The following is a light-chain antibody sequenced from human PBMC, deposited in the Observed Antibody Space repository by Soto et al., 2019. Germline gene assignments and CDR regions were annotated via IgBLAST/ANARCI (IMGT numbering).Light chain of an antibody. CDR1: SSDVGSYNY. Sequence: QSVLTQPASVSGSPGQSITISCTGTSSDVGSYNYVSWYQQYPGKAPKLMIYDVSNRPSGISIRFSGSKSGNTASLTISGLQAEDEADYYCSSQAVSSTLVFGGGTQLTVL. CDR3: SSQAVSSTLV. J-gene: IGLJ2*01. V-gene: IGLV2-14*01. CDR2: DVS.